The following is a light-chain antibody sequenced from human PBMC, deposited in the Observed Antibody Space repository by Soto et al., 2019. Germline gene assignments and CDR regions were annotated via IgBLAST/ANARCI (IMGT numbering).Light chain of an antibody. CDR2: GTS. V-gene: IGKV3-15*01. CDR1: QSVNSN. CDR3: EQYNRWPPLT. Sequence: DIVMTQSTATLSVSPGERATLSCRASQSVNSNVAWYQRKPGQPPSLLIYGTSTRATGIADRLSGSGSGTEVALTSSSLQSDDSAVYYCEQYNRWPPLTFGGGTEVEIK. J-gene: IGKJ4*01.